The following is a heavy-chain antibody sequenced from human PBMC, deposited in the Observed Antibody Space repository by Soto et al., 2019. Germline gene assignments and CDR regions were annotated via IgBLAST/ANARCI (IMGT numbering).Heavy chain of an antibody. J-gene: IGHJ4*02. V-gene: IGHV5-51*01. CDR3: ARGNSGSYGSFDY. CDR1: GYSFTSYW. D-gene: IGHD1-26*01. Sequence: ESLKISCKVSGYSFTSYWIGWVRQMPGKGLEWMGIIYPADSNTKYSPSLQGQVSISADRSISTAYLQWSSLKASDTAIYYCARGNSGSYGSFDYWGQGTPVTVSS. CDR2: IYPADSNT.